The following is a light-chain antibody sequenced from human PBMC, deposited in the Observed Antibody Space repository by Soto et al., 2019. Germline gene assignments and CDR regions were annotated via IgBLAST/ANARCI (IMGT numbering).Light chain of an antibody. Sequence: VLKQSPGTLSLYTGERATLSCRASQSVSRSDLAWYQHKPGQSPRLLIYGVSTRATGIPDRFTGSGSGTDFTLTISRLEPEDFAVFYCQVYGPSPPITFGQGSRLEIK. CDR2: GVS. V-gene: IGKV3-20*01. CDR1: QSVSRSD. CDR3: QVYGPSPPIT. J-gene: IGKJ5*01.